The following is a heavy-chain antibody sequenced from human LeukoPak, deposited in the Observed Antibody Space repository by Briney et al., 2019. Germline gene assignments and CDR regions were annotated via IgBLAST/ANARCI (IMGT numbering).Heavy chain of an antibody. CDR3: ARVGAYCGGDCYHWFDP. D-gene: IGHD2-21*02. CDR1: GYSFTSYW. J-gene: IGHJ5*02. CDR2: IYPGDSDT. Sequence: GESLQISCQGSGYSFTSYWIGWVRQMPGKGLEWMGIIYPGDSDTRYSPSFQGQVTISADKSISTAYLQWSSLKASDTAMYYCARVGAYCGGDCYHWFDPWGQGTLVTVSS. V-gene: IGHV5-51*01.